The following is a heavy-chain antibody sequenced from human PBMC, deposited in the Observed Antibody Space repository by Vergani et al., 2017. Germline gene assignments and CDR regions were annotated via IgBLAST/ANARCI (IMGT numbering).Heavy chain of an antibody. CDR3: ARDNVIVVVISDYYYYYMDV. V-gene: IGHV3-30-3*01. J-gene: IGHJ6*03. D-gene: IGHD3-22*01. Sequence: QVQLVESGGGVVQPGRSLRLSCAASGFNFSSYAMHWVRQAPGKGLEWVAVISYDGSNKYYADSVKGRFTISRDNAKNSLYLQMNSLRDEDTAVYYCARDNVIVVVISDYYYYYMDVWGKGTTVTVSS. CDR2: ISYDGSNK. CDR1: GFNFSSYA.